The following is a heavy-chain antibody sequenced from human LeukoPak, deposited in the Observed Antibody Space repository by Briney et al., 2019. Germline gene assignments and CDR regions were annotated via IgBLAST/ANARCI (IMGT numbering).Heavy chain of an antibody. V-gene: IGHV1-2*02. Sequence: ASVKVSCKASGYTFTGYYMHWVRQAPGQGLEWMGWINPNSGGTNYAQKFQGRVTMTRDTSISTAYMELSRLRSDDTAVYYCARERPYCSSTSCYCFDYWGQGTLVTVSS. CDR2: INPNSGGT. CDR1: GYTFTGYY. J-gene: IGHJ4*02. CDR3: ARERPYCSSTSCYCFDY. D-gene: IGHD2-2*01.